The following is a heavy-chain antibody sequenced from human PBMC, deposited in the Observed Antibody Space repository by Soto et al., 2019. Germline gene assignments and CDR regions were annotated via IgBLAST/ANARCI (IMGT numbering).Heavy chain of an antibody. J-gene: IGHJ6*02. CDR3: ARLKLRYFDWSLPYYYGMDV. CDR1: GGSFSGYY. CDR2: INHSGST. Sequence: PSETLSLTCAVYGGSFSGYYWSWIRQPPGKGLEWIGEINHSGSTNYNPSLKSRVTISVDTSKNQFSLKLSSVTAADTAVYYCARLKLRYFDWSLPYYYGMDVWGQGTTVTVSS. V-gene: IGHV4-34*01. D-gene: IGHD3-9*01.